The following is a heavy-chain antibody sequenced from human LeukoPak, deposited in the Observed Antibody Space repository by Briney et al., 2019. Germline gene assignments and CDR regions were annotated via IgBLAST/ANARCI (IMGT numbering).Heavy chain of an antibody. J-gene: IGHJ4*02. Sequence: GGSLRLSCAASGFTFTTYAMSWVRQAPGKGLEWVSAISGSGDSTCYADSVKGRFTISRDNSKNTLYLQVNSLRAEDTAVYYCAKAHYIHFLDYWGQGTLVTVSS. D-gene: IGHD2/OR15-2a*01. CDR1: GFTFTTYA. V-gene: IGHV3-23*01. CDR2: ISGSGDST. CDR3: AKAHYIHFLDY.